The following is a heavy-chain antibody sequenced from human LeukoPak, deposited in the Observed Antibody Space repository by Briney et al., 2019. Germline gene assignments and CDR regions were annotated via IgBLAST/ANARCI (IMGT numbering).Heavy chain of an antibody. V-gene: IGHV3-72*01. CDR1: GFTFSDHY. CDR3: ARGGVYSSNTYYCDY. CDR2: TRNKANSYAT. J-gene: IGHJ4*02. D-gene: IGHD2-2*01. Sequence: GGSLRLSCAASGFTFSDHYMDWVRQAPGKGLEWVGRTRNKANSYATEYAASVKGRFTISRDDSKNSLYLQLNSLKTEDTAVYYCARGGVYSSNTYYCDYWGQGTLVTVSS.